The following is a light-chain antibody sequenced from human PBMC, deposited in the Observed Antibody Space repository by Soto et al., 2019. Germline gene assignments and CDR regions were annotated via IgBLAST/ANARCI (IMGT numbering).Light chain of an antibody. CDR3: QQFNNYPIT. CDR2: DAS. V-gene: IGKV1D-13*01. Sequence: IQMTQSPSSLSXXXXXXVTITCQASQDISSALAWYQQKPGKAPKLLIYDASSLESGVPSRFSGSGSGTDFTLTISSLQPEDFATYYCQQFNNYPITFGQGTRLEIK. J-gene: IGKJ5*01. CDR1: QDISSA.